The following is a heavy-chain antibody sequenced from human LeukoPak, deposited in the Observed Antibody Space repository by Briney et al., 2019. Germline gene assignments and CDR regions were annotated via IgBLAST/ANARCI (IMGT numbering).Heavy chain of an antibody. CDR1: GFTFSSYA. V-gene: IGHV3-23*01. D-gene: IGHD3-10*01. CDR2: ISGSGGST. J-gene: IGHJ4*02. CDR3: ATHRRGITMVRGVIPRFAY. Sequence: GVSLRLSCAASGFTFSSYAMSWVRQAPGKGLEWVSAISGSGGSTYYADSVKGRFTISRDNSKNTLYLQMNSLRAEDTAVYYCATHRRGITMVRGVIPRFAYWGQGTLVTVSS.